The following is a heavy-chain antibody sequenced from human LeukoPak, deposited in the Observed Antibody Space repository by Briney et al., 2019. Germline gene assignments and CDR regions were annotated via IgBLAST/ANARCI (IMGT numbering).Heavy chain of an antibody. CDR3: ARGVGYKELLSPFDY. V-gene: IGHV3-30-3*01. D-gene: IGHD2-2*01. CDR2: ISYDGSNK. CDR1: GFTFSSYA. Sequence: HTGGSLRLSCAASGFTFSSYAMHWVRQAPGKGLEWVAVISYDGSNKYYADPVKGRFTISRDNSKNTLYLQMNSLRAEDTAVYYCARGVGYKELLSPFDYWGQGTLVTVSS. J-gene: IGHJ4*02.